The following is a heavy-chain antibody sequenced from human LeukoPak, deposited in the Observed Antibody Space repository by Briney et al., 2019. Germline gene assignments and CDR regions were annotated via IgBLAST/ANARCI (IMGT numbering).Heavy chain of an antibody. J-gene: IGHJ4*02. V-gene: IGHV1-69*13. D-gene: IGHD2-2*01. CDR1: GGTFSSYA. CDR2: IIPIFGTA. CDR3: ARESSVLAAIPTAFDY. Sequence: GASVKVSCKASGGTFSSYAISWVRQAPGQGLEWMGRIIPIFGTANYAQKFQGRVTITADESTSTAYMELSSLRSEDTAVYYCARESSVLAAIPTAFDYWGQGTLVTVSS.